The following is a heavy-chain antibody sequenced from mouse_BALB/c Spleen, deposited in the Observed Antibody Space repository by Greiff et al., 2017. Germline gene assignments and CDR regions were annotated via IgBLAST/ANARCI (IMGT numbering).Heavy chain of an antibody. CDR1: GFSLTSYG. Sequence: VQLVESGPGLVAPSQSLSITCTVSGFSLTSYGVHWVRQPPGKGLEWLGVIWAGGSTNYNSALMSRLSISKDNSKSQVFLKMNSLQTDDTAMYYCARDFTTAPRSAWFAYWGQGTLVTVSA. CDR2: IWAGGST. J-gene: IGHJ3*01. V-gene: IGHV2-9*02. CDR3: ARDFTTAPRSAWFAY. D-gene: IGHD1-2*01.